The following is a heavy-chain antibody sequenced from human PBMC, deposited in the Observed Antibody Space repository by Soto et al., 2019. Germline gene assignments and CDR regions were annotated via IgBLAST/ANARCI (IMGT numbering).Heavy chain of an antibody. D-gene: IGHD2-15*01. CDR1: GYTFTNSG. CDR2: MNPDSGHA. V-gene: IGHV1-8*01. J-gene: IGHJ4*02. Sequence: ASGKVSCKASGYTFTNSGINWVRQAPGQGLEWMGWMNPDSGHAAYAQKFQGRVTLTTSTSTSTVYMEMRSLGSEDTAVYYCARRPHCSGGICYYGLDNWGQGTLVTVSS. CDR3: ARRPHCSGGICYYGLDN.